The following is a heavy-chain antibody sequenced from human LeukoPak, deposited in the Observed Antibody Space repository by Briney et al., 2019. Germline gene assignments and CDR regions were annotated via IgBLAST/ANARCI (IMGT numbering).Heavy chain of an antibody. CDR3: AIDIVVVPAAFYYYYMDV. Sequence: PGGSLRLSCAASEFTFDDYGMNWVRQAPGKGLEWVSGINWNGGSTGYADSVKGRFTISRDNAKNSLFLQMNSLRAEDTAVYYCAIDIVVVPAAFYYYYMDVWGKGTTVTVSS. D-gene: IGHD2-2*01. J-gene: IGHJ6*03. CDR2: INWNGGST. V-gene: IGHV3-20*04. CDR1: EFTFDDYG.